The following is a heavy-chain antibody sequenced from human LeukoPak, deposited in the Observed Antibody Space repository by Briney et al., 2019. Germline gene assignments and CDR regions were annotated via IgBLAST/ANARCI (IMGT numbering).Heavy chain of an antibody. Sequence: GGSLRLSCAASGFTFDDYAMHWVRQAPGKGLEWVSGISWNSGSIGYADSVKGRFTISRDNAKNTLYLQMNSLRAEDTAVYYCAKEYNLYYYMDVWGKGTTVTISS. CDR2: ISWNSGSI. D-gene: IGHD5-24*01. CDR1: GFTFDDYA. V-gene: IGHV3-9*01. J-gene: IGHJ6*03. CDR3: AKEYNLYYYMDV.